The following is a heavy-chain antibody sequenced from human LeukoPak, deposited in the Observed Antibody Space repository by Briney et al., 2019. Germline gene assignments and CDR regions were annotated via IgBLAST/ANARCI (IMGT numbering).Heavy chain of an antibody. J-gene: IGHJ4*02. V-gene: IGHV3-33*01. CDR2: IWYDGSNK. CDR3: ARVSGSGYDLDY. Sequence: GGSLRLSCAASGFTFSSYGMHWVRQAPGKGLEWVAVIWYDGSNKYYADSVKGRFTISRDNSKNTLYLRMNRLRAEATAVYYCARVSGSGYDLDYWGQGPLVTVSS. D-gene: IGHD5-12*01. CDR1: GFTFSSYG.